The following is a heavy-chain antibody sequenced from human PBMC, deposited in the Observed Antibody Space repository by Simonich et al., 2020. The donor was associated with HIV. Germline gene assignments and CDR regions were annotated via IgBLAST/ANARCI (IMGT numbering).Heavy chain of an antibody. Sequence: QVHLQQWGAGLLKPSETLSLTCAVYGGSFSGYYWSWIRQPPGKGLEWIGEINHSGITNYNPSLMGRVTISVDTSKNQFSLKMRSLIAADTAVYYCARGRSPPRTGVLDSWGQGTQVIVSS. CDR3: ARGRSPPRTGVLDS. V-gene: IGHV4-34*01. J-gene: IGHJ4*02. CDR1: GGSFSGYY. CDR2: INHSGIT. D-gene: IGHD7-27*01.